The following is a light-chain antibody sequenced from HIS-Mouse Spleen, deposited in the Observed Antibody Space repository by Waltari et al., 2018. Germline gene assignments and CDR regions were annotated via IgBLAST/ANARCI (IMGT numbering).Light chain of an antibody. V-gene: IGLV3-1*01. J-gene: IGLJ2*01. Sequence: SYELTQPPSVSVSPGQTASITCSGDKLGDKYACWYQQKPGQSPVLVIYQDSKRPSGITERFSGSNSGNTATLTISGTQAMDEADYYCQAWDSSYSVFGGGTKLTVL. CDR1: KLGDKY. CDR2: QDS. CDR3: QAWDSSYSV.